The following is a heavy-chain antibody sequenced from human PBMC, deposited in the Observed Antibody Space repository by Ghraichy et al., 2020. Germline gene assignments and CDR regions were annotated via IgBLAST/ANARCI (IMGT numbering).Heavy chain of an antibody. CDR1: GGSISTNEYY. J-gene: IGHJ5*02. V-gene: IGHV4-30-4*01. D-gene: IGHD2-21*02. Sequence: SETLSLTCTVSGGSISTNEYYWSWIRQSPGKGLEWIGYIYYSGFTDYNPSLKSRLTISVDTSKNQFSLKLISVTAADTAVYYCARLKVTQYRYNWFDPWGQGTLVTVSS. CDR2: IYYSGFT. CDR3: ARLKVTQYRYNWFDP.